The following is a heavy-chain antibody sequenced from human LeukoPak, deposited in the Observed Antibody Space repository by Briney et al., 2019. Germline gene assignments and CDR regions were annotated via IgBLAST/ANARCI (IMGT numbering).Heavy chain of an antibody. D-gene: IGHD3-22*01. V-gene: IGHV4-59*12. Sequence: PSETLSLTCTVSGGSISTYYWSWIRQPPGKGLEWIGYIYYSGTTNYNPSLKSRVTISVDTSKNQFSLKLSSVTAADTAVYYCAREGGGYDSSGYYAHFDYWGQGTLVTVSS. CDR2: IYYSGTT. CDR1: GGSISTYY. J-gene: IGHJ4*02. CDR3: AREGGGYDSSGYYAHFDY.